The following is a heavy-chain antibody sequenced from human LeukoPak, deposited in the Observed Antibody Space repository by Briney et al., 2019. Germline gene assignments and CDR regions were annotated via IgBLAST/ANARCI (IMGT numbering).Heavy chain of an antibody. CDR1: GGSISSSSYY. CDR3: ARATYDTSGFSLNWFDP. CDR2: IYYSGST. V-gene: IGHV4-39*07. J-gene: IGHJ5*02. D-gene: IGHD3-22*01. Sequence: SETLSLTCTVSGGSISSSSYYWGWIRQPPGKGLEWIGSIYYSGSTYYNPSLKSRVTISVDTSKNQFSLKLSSVTAADTAVYYCARATYDTSGFSLNWFDPWGQGTLVTVSS.